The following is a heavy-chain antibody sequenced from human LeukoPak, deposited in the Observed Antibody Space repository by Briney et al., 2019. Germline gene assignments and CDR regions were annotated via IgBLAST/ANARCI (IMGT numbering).Heavy chain of an antibody. CDR1: GYTFTGYY. V-gene: IGHV1-2*02. CDR3: AIYDFWSGYAFDY. CDR2: INPNSGGT. Sequence: ASVKVSCKASGYTFTGYYMHWVRQAPGQGLEWMGWINPNSGGTNYAQKFQGRVTMTRDTSISTAYMELSRLRSGDTAVSYCAIYDFWSGYAFDYWGQGTLVTVSS. J-gene: IGHJ4*02. D-gene: IGHD3-3*01.